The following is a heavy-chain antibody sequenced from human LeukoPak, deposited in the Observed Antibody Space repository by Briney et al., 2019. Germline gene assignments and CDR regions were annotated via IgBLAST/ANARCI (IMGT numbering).Heavy chain of an antibody. D-gene: IGHD1-26*01. CDR3: AKDLLPGGADS. CDR1: GFTSPDYA. V-gene: IGHV3-9*02. J-gene: IGHJ5*02. Sequence: GGSLRLSCTVSGFTSPDYAMHWVRQTPEKGLEWVAGSYWSSVKRDYADSVKGRFTISRDNAKNSLYLQMNSLRVEDTALYYCAKDLLPGGADSWGQGTLVIVSS. CDR2: SYWSSVKR.